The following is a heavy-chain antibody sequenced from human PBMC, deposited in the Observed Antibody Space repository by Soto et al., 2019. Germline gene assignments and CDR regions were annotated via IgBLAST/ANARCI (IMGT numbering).Heavy chain of an antibody. D-gene: IGHD2-15*01. V-gene: IGHV3-48*02. CDR3: ARELCSGGNCYYADYGMDV. CDR2: ISSSGSTT. J-gene: IGHJ6*02. CDR1: GFTFRNYA. Sequence: GGSLRLSCAASGFTFRNYAMTWVRQAPGKGLHWVAYISSSGSTTYYADSVKGRFTISRDNAKNSLSLQMSSLRDEDTAVYYCARELCSGGNCYYADYGMDVWGQGTTVTVSS.